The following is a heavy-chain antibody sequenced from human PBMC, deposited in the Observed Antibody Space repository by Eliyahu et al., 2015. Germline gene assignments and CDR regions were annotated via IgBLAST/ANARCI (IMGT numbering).Heavy chain of an antibody. V-gene: IGHV3-30*18. CDR1: GLTFNNYG. J-gene: IGHJ4*02. CDR3: VKSRGPVGAGPFDY. Sequence: QVQLVESGGGVVQPGRSLRLSCAASGLTFNNYGMHWVRQAPGKGLEWVAVISYDGGNKYYGDSVKGRFSISRDNSKNTLYLQMNSLRVEDTAVYYCVKSRGPVGAGPFDYWGQGTLVTVSS. CDR2: ISYDGGNK. D-gene: IGHD1-26*01.